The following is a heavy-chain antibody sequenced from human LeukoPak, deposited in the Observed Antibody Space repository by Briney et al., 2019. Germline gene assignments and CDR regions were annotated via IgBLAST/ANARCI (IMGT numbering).Heavy chain of an antibody. J-gene: IGHJ3*02. CDR2: ISSSSSYI. CDR3: ARDQTPVRADDAFDI. Sequence: GGSLRLSCAASGFTFSRYSMNWVRQAPGKGLEWVSSISSSSSYIYYADSVKGRFTISRDNAKNSLYLQMNSLRAEDTAVYYCARDQTPVRADDAFDIWGQGTMVTVSS. D-gene: IGHD3-16*02. V-gene: IGHV3-21*01. CDR1: GFTFSRYS.